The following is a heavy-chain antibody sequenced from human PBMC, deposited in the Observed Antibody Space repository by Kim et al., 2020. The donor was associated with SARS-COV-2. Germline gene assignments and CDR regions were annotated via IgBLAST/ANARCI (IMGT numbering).Heavy chain of an antibody. Sequence: GGSLRLSCAASGFTFSSYSMNWVRQAPGKGLEWVSSISSSSSYIYYADSVKGRFTISRDNAKNSLYLQMNSLRAEDTAVYYCAKDSPQYYYDCSGYYYAGYDCYGLAVWGQRGTVTVSS. J-gene: IGHJ6*01. D-gene: IGHD3-22*01. V-gene: IGHV3-21*01. CDR2: ISSSSSYI. CDR1: GFTFSSYS. CDR3: AKDSPQYYYDCSGYYYAGYDCYGLAV.